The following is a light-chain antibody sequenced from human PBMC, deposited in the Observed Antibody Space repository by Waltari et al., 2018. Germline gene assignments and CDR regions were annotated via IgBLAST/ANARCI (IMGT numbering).Light chain of an antibody. Sequence: QSALTQPPSASGSPGQSVTISCTGTSSDVGGYSYVSWYQQHPGKAPKLMIYEVSKRPSGVPDRFSGSKSGTTASLTVSGLQAEDEADYYCNSYGGTNNYVIFGGGTKLTVL. V-gene: IGLV2-8*01. CDR1: SSDVGGYSY. J-gene: IGLJ2*01. CDR2: EVS. CDR3: NSYGGTNNYVI.